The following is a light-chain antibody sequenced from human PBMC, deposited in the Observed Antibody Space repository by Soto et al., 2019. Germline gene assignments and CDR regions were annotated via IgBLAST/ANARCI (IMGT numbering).Light chain of an antibody. J-gene: IGKJ4*01. CDR1: QSVSSTY. V-gene: IGKV3-20*01. CDR2: GAS. Sequence: EIVLTQSPGTLSLSPGERATLSCRASQSVSSTYLAWYQQKPGRAPSLLIYGASRRATGIPDRCSGSGSGTDFTLTISRLEPEDFAVYYCQQYERSPTTFGGGTKVEIK. CDR3: QQYERSPTT.